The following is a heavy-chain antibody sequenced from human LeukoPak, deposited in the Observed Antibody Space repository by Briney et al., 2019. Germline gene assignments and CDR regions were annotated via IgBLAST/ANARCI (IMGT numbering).Heavy chain of an antibody. CDR2: IYSGGDT. Sequence: GGSLRLSCAASGFTVTNYYMSWVRQAPGKGLEWVSVIYSGGDTFHADSVKGRFTHSRDNSKNILYLQMNSLRAEDTAVYYCTRDPGGWGQGTLVTVSS. CDR1: GFTVTNYY. J-gene: IGHJ4*02. V-gene: IGHV3-66*01. CDR3: TRDPGG.